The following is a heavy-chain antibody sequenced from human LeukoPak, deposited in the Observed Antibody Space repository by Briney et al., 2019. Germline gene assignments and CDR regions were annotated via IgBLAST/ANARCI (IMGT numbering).Heavy chain of an antibody. CDR1: GYSFTSYW. V-gene: IGHV5-51*01. Sequence: GESLKISCKGSGYSFTSYWIGWVGQMPGKGLEWMGIIYPGDSDTRYSPSFQGQVTISADKSISTAYLQWSSLKASDTAMYYCARVKWGYYDSSGYPDYWGQGTLVTVSS. CDR3: ARVKWGYYDSSGYPDY. D-gene: IGHD3-22*01. J-gene: IGHJ4*02. CDR2: IYPGDSDT.